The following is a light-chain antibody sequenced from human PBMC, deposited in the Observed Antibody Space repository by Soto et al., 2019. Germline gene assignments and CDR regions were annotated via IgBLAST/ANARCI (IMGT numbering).Light chain of an antibody. CDR1: SSDVGGYDY. J-gene: IGLJ2*01. CDR3: SSYAANNNYVV. V-gene: IGLV2-8*01. CDR2: EVT. Sequence: QSALTQPPSASGSRGQSVTISCTGTSSDVGGYDYVSWYQQHPGRAPKLMSYEVTKRPSGVPDRFAGSKSGNTASLTVSGLQADDEADYYCSSYAANNNYVVFGGGTKLTVL.